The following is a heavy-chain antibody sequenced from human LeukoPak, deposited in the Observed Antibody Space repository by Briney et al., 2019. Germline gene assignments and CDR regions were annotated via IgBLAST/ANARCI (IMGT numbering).Heavy chain of an antibody. CDR1: GYTFTSYD. D-gene: IGHD3-22*01. CDR2: MNPNSGNT. V-gene: IGHV1-8*01. J-gene: IGHJ4*02. CDR3: ARGIYEYYYDSSGSGGYAY. Sequence: ASVKLSCKASGYTFTSYDINWVRQATGQGLEWMGWMNPNSGNTGYAQKFQGRVTMTRNTSISTAYMELSSLRSEDTAVYYCARGIYEYYYDSSGSGGYAYWGQGTLVTVSS.